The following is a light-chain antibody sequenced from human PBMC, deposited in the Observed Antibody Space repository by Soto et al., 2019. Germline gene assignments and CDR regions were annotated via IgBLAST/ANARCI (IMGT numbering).Light chain of an antibody. CDR2: GAS. CDR1: QTIRNNY. Sequence: ETVLTQSPGTLSLSPGGTATLSCRASQTIRNNYLAWYRQTPGQAPRLLIYGASNRATGIADRFSGSGSGTDFTLIICRLEPEDFALYYCQQYAGSPWTFGQGTKVEIK. CDR3: QQYAGSPWT. J-gene: IGKJ1*01. V-gene: IGKV3-20*01.